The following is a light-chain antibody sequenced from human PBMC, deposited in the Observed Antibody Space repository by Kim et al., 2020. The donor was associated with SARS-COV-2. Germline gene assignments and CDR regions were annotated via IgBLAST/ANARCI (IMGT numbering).Light chain of an antibody. V-gene: IGKV3-20*01. CDR3: QQYGSSPQT. CDR2: GAS. Sequence: PGERATLSCRASQSVSGDYVAWYQQQPGQAPRLLIYGASSRATGIPDRFSGSGSGTDFTLTISRLEPEDFAVYFCQQYGSSPQTFGQGTKVDIK. CDR1: QSVSGDY. J-gene: IGKJ1*01.